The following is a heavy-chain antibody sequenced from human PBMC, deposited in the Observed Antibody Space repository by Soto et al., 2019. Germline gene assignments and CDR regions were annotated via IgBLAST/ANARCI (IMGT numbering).Heavy chain of an antibody. J-gene: IGHJ6*02. Sequence: QVQLVQSGAEVKKPGSSVKVSCTASGGTFSSYAISWVRQAPGQGLEWMGGIIPIFGTANYAQKFQGRVTITADESTSTAYMELSSLRSEDTAVYYCARGDRGSEDYYYGMDVWGQGTTVTVSS. CDR3: ARGDRGSEDYYYGMDV. D-gene: IGHD6-19*01. CDR2: IIPIFGTA. CDR1: GGTFSSYA. V-gene: IGHV1-69*01.